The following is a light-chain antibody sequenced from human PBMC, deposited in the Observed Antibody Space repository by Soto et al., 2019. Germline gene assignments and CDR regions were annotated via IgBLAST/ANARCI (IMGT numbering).Light chain of an antibody. J-gene: IGLJ1*01. V-gene: IGLV2-14*01. CDR3: TSYTSSSTYV. CDR2: DVS. Sequence: QSVLSRPASVSGSPVPPNAISCTGTSSDVGGYKYVSWYQQHPGKAPKLMIYDVSNRPSGVSDRFSGSKSGNTASLTISGLQAEDEADYYCTSYTSSSTYVFGTGTKSPS. CDR1: SSDVGGYKY.